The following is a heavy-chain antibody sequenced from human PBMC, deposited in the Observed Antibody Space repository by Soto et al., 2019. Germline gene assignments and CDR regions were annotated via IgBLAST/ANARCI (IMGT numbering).Heavy chain of an antibody. J-gene: IGHJ4*02. V-gene: IGHV3-30-3*01. CDR3: AREGLELPFDY. Sequence: QVQLVESGGGVVQPGRSLRLSCAASGFTFSSYAMHWVRQAPGKGLEWVAVISYDGSNKYYADSVKGRFTISRDNSKNTLYLQMNSLRAEDTAVYYCAREGLELPFDYWGQGTLVTVSS. CDR2: ISYDGSNK. D-gene: IGHD1-7*01. CDR1: GFTFSSYA.